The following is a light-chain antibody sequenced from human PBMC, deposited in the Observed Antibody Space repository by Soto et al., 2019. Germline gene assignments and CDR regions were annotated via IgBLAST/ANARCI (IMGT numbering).Light chain of an antibody. CDR2: GAS. CDR3: QQYGSSRSIT. J-gene: IGKJ5*01. V-gene: IGKV3-20*01. Sequence: EIVLTQSPGTLSLSPGERATLSCRVSQSVSSSYLAWYQQKPGQAPRLLIYGASSRATGIPDRFSGSGSGTDFTLTISRLEPEDFAVYYCQQYGSSRSITFGQGTRLEIK. CDR1: QSVSSSY.